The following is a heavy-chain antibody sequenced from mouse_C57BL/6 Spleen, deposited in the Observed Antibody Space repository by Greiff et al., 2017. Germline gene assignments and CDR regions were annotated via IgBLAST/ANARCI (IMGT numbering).Heavy chain of an antibody. CDR3: ARDDYADGFAY. CDR2: SRNKANDYTT. D-gene: IGHD2-4*01. CDR1: GFTFSDFY. J-gene: IGHJ3*01. Sequence: EVQLVESGGGLVQSGRSLRLSCATSGFTFSDFYMEWVRQAPGKGLEWIAASRNKANDYTTEYSASVKGRFIVSRDTYQSILYLQMNALRAEDTTSCYCARDDYADGFAYWGQGTLVTVSA. V-gene: IGHV7-1*01.